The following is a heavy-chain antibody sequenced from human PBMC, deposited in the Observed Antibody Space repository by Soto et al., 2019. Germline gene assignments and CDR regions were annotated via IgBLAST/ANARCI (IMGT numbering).Heavy chain of an antibody. J-gene: IGHJ4*02. CDR1: GFTFSSYA. CDR3: AKLRLPNIAGAY. V-gene: IGHV3-23*01. Sequence: EVQLLESGGGLVQPGGSLRLSCAASGFTFSSYAMSWVRQAPGTGLEWVSAISGSGGSTYYADSVKGRFTISRDNSNNTLYLQMNSLRAEDTAVYYCAKLRLPNIAGAYWGQGTLVTVSS. D-gene: IGHD6-25*01. CDR2: ISGSGGST.